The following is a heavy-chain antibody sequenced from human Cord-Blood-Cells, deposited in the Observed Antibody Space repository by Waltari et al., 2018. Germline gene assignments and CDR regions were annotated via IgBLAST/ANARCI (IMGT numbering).Heavy chain of an antibody. V-gene: IGHV3-48*02. CDR3: VRETVGESDY. J-gene: IGHJ4*02. D-gene: IGHD1-26*01. CDR2: ISSSSSTI. Sequence: VQLVESGGGLVQPGGSLSLSCAAAGFTLSSFGMPWVRQAPGKGLEWVSYISSSSSTIYYADSVKGRFTISRDNAKNSLYLQMNSLRDEDTAVYYCVRETVGESDYWGQGTLVTVSS. CDR1: GFTLSSFG.